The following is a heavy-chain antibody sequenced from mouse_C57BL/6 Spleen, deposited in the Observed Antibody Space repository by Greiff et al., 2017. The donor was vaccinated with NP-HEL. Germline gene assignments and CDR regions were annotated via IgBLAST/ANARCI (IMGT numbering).Heavy chain of an antibody. J-gene: IGHJ3*01. CDR3: ARDELGWFAY. CDR1: GFTFSSYA. D-gene: IGHD4-1*01. V-gene: IGHV5-4*01. CDR2: ISDGGSYT. Sequence: EVQLVESGGGLVKPGGSLKLSCAASGFTFSSYAMSWVRQTPEKRLEWVATISDGGSYTYYPDNVKGRFTISRDNAKNNLYLQMSHLKSEDTAMYYCARDELGWFAYWGQGTLVTVSA.